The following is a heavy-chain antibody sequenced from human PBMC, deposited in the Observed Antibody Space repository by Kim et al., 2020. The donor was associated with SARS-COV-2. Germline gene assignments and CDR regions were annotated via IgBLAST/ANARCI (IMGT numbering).Heavy chain of an antibody. CDR1: GFTVRSNY. J-gene: IGHJ4*02. V-gene: IGHV3-53*01. CDR3: ARDHYYGSQSD. Sequence: GGSLRLSCAASGFTVRSNYMTWVRQAPGKGLEWVSVIFVGGTTYYADSVKGRFTISRDNSANTVFLQMTSLRAEDTAGYYCARDHYYGSQSDWGQGTLVT. D-gene: IGHD3-10*01. CDR2: IFVGGTT.